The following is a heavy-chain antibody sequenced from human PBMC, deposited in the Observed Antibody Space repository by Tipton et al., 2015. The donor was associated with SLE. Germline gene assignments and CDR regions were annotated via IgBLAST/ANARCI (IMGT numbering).Heavy chain of an antibody. J-gene: IGHJ6*03. Sequence: SLRLSCAASGFTFDDYAMHWVRQAPGKGLEWVSGYSWNSGSIGYADSVKGRFTISRDNAKNSLYLQMNSLRAEDTALYYCAKVGRREGYNYYYYMDVWGKGTTVTVSS. CDR1: GFTFDDYA. CDR2: YSWNSGSI. V-gene: IGHV3-9*01. D-gene: IGHD6-13*01. CDR3: AKVGRREGYNYYYYMDV.